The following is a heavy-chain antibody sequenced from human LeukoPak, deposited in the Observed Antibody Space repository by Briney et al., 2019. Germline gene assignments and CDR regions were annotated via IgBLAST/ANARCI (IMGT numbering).Heavy chain of an antibody. Sequence: GASVKVSRKASGYTFTSYAMHWVRQAPGQRLEWMGWINAGNGNTKYSQKFQGRVTITRDTSASTAYMELSSLRSEDTAVYYCARAADSSGWYGCSDYWGQGTLVTVSS. V-gene: IGHV1-3*01. J-gene: IGHJ4*02. D-gene: IGHD6-19*01. CDR2: INAGNGNT. CDR1: GYTFTSYA. CDR3: ARAADSSGWYGCSDY.